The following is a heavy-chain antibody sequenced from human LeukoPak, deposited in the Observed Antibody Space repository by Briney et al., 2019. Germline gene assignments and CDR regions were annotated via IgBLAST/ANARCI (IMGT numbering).Heavy chain of an antibody. Sequence: ASVKVSCKASGGTFSSYAISWVRQAPGQGLEWMGGIIPIFGTANYAQKFQGRVTITADESTSTAYMELRSLRSDDTAVYYCARDRGREESSGYKPWGQGTLVTVSS. D-gene: IGHD3-22*01. V-gene: IGHV1-69*13. CDR1: GGTFSSYA. CDR2: IIPIFGTA. J-gene: IGHJ5*02. CDR3: ARDRGREESSGYKP.